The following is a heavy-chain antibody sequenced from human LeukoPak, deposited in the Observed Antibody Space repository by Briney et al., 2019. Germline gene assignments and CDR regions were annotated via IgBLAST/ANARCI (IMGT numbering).Heavy chain of an antibody. D-gene: IGHD3-10*01. CDR3: TTGLIYYGSGSYYRYFDY. CDR1: GFTFSNAW. J-gene: IGHJ4*02. CDR2: IKSKTDGGTT. V-gene: IGHV3-15*01. Sequence: GGSLRLSCAASGFTFSNAWMSWVRQAPGKGVEWVGRIKSKTDGGTTDYAAPVKVRFTISRDDSKNTLYLQMNSLKTENTAVYYCTTGLIYYGSGSYYRYFDYWGQGTLVTVSS.